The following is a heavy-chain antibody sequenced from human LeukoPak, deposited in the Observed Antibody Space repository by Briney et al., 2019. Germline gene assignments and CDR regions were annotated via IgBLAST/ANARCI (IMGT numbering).Heavy chain of an antibody. D-gene: IGHD6-13*01. Sequence: SETLSLTCTVSGGSISSGSYYWSWIRQPPGKGLEWIGYIYYSGSTNYNPSLKSRVTISVDTSKNQFSLKLSSVTAADTAVYYCASLTRAIYSSSWYMDVWGKGTTVTVSS. CDR2: IYYSGST. V-gene: IGHV4-61*01. CDR3: ASLTRAIYSSSWYMDV. J-gene: IGHJ6*03. CDR1: GGSISSGSYY.